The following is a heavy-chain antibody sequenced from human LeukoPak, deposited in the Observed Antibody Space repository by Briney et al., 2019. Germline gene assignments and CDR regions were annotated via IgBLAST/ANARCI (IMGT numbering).Heavy chain of an antibody. D-gene: IGHD1-26*01. CDR3: ARDVYSGTYKDY. Sequence: VASVKVSCKASGYAFTSYGISWVRQAPGQGLEWMGWISAYNGNTNYAQKLQGRVTMTTDTSTSTAYMELRSLRSDDTAVYYCARDVYSGTYKDYWGQGTLVTVSS. CDR1: GYAFTSYG. J-gene: IGHJ4*02. V-gene: IGHV1-18*01. CDR2: ISAYNGNT.